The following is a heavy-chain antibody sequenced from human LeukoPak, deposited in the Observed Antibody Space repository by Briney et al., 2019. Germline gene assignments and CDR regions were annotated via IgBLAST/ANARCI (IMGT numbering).Heavy chain of an antibody. J-gene: IGHJ3*02. D-gene: IGHD2-8*01. V-gene: IGHV4-61*08. Sequence: SETLSLTCTVSGGSISSGGYYWSWIRQPPGKGLEWIGYIYYSGSTNYNPSLKSRVTISVDTSKNQFSLKLSSVTAADTAVYYCARAPIYCTNGVCFYAFDIWGQGTMVTVSS. CDR3: ARAPIYCTNGVCFYAFDI. CDR2: IYYSGST. CDR1: GGSISSGGYY.